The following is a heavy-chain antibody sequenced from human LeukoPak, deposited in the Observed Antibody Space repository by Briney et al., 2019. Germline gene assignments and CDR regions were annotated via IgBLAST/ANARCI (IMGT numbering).Heavy chain of an antibody. D-gene: IGHD1-1*01. V-gene: IGHV3-21*01. Sequence: GGSLRLSCAASGFTFSSYSMNWVRQAPGKGLEWVSSISSSSSYIYYADSVKGRFTISRDNAKNSLYLQINSLRAEDTAVYYCARDRTSIASPSDYWGQGTLVTVSS. J-gene: IGHJ4*02. CDR3: ARDRTSIASPSDY. CDR2: ISSSSSYI. CDR1: GFTFSSYS.